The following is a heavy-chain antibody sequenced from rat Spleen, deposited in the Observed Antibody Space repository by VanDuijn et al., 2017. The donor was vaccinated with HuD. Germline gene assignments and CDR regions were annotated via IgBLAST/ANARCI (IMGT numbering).Heavy chain of an antibody. CDR2: IWGDGST. CDR1: GFSLTSYH. CDR3: ARNNNYFDY. J-gene: IGHJ2*01. D-gene: IGHD1-10*01. V-gene: IGHV2-32*01. Sequence: QVQLKESGPGLVKPSETLSLTCTVSGFSLTSYHVSWVRQPPGKGLEWMGVIWGDGSTAYNSALKSRLSISRDTSKSQVFLKINSLQTDDTAMYYCARNNNYFDYWGQGVMVTVSS.